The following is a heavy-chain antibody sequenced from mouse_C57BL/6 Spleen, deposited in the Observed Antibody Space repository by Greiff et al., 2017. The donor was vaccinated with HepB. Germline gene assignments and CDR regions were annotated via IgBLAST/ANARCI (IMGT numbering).Heavy chain of an antibody. D-gene: IGHD1-1*01. Sequence: VQLQQSGPELVKPGASVKISCKASGYTFTDYYINWVKQRPGQGLEWIGWIFPGSGSTYYNEKFKGKATLTVDKSSSTAYMLLSSLTSEDSAVYFCARWCTTVVAAHYYAMDYWGQGTSVTVSS. J-gene: IGHJ4*01. V-gene: IGHV1-75*01. CDR1: GYTFTDYY. CDR2: IFPGSGST. CDR3: ARWCTTVVAAHYYAMDY.